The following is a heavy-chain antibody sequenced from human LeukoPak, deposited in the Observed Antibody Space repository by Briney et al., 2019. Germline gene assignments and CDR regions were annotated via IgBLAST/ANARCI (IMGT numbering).Heavy chain of an antibody. V-gene: IGHV1-2*02. D-gene: IGHD2-15*01. CDR1: GYTFTGYY. Sequence: GASVKVSCKASGYTFTGYYMHWVRQAPGQGLEWMGWINPNSGGTNYAQKFQGRVTMTRDTSISTAYMGLSRLRSDDTAVYYCARVPPVVVVAATPYFQHWGQGTLVTVSS. J-gene: IGHJ1*01. CDR3: ARVPPVVVVAATPYFQH. CDR2: INPNSGGT.